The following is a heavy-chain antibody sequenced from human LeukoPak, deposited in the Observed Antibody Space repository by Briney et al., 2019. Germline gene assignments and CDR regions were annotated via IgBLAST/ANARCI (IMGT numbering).Heavy chain of an antibody. V-gene: IGHV4-61*01. CDR2: IYYSGST. CDR1: GGSVSSGSYY. J-gene: IGHJ6*02. D-gene: IGHD5-18*01. CDR3: ARDHDTASYYYYGVDV. Sequence: ASETLSLTCTVSGGSVSSGSYYWSWIRQPPGKGLEWIGYIYYSGSTNYNPSLKSRVTISVDTSKNQFSLKLSSVTAADTAVYYCARDHDTASYYYYGVDVWGQGTTVTVSS.